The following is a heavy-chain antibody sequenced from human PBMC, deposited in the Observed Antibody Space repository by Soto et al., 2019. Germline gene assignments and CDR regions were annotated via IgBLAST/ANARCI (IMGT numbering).Heavy chain of an antibody. CDR2: INAGNGNT. Sequence: GASVKVSCKASGYTFTSYAMHWVRQAPGQRLEWMGWINAGNGNTKYSQKFQGRVTITRDTSASTAYMELSSLRSEDTAVYYCARGRGGYFSSTSCYASPRYYYYYYMDVWGKGTTVTVSS. D-gene: IGHD2-2*01. J-gene: IGHJ6*03. CDR3: ARGRGGYFSSTSCYASPRYYYYYYMDV. V-gene: IGHV1-3*01. CDR1: GYTFTSYA.